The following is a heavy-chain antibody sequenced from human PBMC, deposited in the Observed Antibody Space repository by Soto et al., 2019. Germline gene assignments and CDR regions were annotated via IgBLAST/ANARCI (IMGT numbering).Heavy chain of an antibody. D-gene: IGHD1-7*01. CDR2: IKLDGSEK. CDR3: VRGRNYLVD. J-gene: IGHJ4*02. Sequence: EVQLVESGGGLVQPGGSLRPSCAASGFTFSSYWMSWVRQAPGKGLEWVANIKLDGSEKYFVDSVKGRFTISRDNAKNSLYLQMNSLRDEDTAVYYCVRGRNYLVDWGQGTLVTVSS. CDR1: GFTFSSYW. V-gene: IGHV3-7*01.